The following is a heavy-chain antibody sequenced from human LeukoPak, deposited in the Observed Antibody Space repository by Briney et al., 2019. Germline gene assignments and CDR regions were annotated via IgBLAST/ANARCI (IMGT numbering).Heavy chain of an antibody. V-gene: IGHV3-23*01. Sequence: GRSLRLSCAASGFTFSSYAMSWVRQAPGKGPEWVSTISIDGGRTYYADSVKGRFTVYRDTSKNTLYLQMNSLRAEDTAVYYCARKGIGSSRYQNMDVWGKGTTVTVSS. CDR3: ARKGIGSSRYQNMDV. J-gene: IGHJ6*03. CDR2: ISIDGGRT. D-gene: IGHD6-25*01. CDR1: GFTFSSYA.